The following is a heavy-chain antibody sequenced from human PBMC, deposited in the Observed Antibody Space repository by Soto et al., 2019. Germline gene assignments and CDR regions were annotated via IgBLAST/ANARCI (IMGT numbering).Heavy chain of an antibody. V-gene: IGHV1-69*06. D-gene: IGHD2-15*01. CDR3: ARGGPKAAGYYYGMDV. Sequence: SVKVCCKASGGTFSSYAISWVRQAPGQGLEWMGGIIPIFGTANYAQKFQGRVTITADKSTSTAYMELSSLRSEDTAVYYCARGGPKAAGYYYGMDVWGQGTTVTVSS. CDR1: GGTFSSYA. CDR2: IIPIFGTA. J-gene: IGHJ6*02.